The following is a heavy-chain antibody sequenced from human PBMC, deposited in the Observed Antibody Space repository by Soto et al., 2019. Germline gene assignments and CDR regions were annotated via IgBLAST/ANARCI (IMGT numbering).Heavy chain of an antibody. Sequence: ASVKVSCKASGYAFTNYAMHWVRQAPGQRLEWMGWINAGNGNTKYSQKFQGRVTITRDTSASTAYMELSSLRSEDTAVYYCAISTYDNKFYYYGTDGWGQGTTVTVAS. CDR2: INAGNGNT. V-gene: IGHV1-3*01. J-gene: IGHJ6*02. CDR1: GYAFTNYA. CDR3: AISTYDNKFYYYGTDG. D-gene: IGHD3-22*01.